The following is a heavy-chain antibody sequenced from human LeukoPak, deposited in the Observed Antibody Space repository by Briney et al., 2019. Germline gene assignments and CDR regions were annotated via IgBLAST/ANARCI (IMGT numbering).Heavy chain of an antibody. V-gene: IGHV3-30*18. Sequence: PGGSLRLSCAASGFTFSSYGMPWVRQAPGKGLEWVAVISYDGSNKYYADSVKGRFTISRDNSKNTLYLQMNSLRAEDTAVHYCAKNPSGSYQEYFDYWGQGTLVTVSS. CDR2: ISYDGSNK. D-gene: IGHD1-26*01. CDR3: AKNPSGSYQEYFDY. J-gene: IGHJ4*02. CDR1: GFTFSSYG.